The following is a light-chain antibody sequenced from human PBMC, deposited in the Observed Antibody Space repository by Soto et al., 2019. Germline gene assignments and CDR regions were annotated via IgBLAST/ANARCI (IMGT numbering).Light chain of an antibody. CDR3: RSYSSSTTLYV. V-gene: IGLV2-14*01. Sequence: QSVLTQPASVSGSPGQSITISCTGTSSDVGGYHYVSWYQQHPGKAPKLIIYEVNNRPSGDSSRFSGSKSGNTASLTISGLQAEDEGDYYCRSYSSSTTLYVFGTGTKLTVL. CDR2: EVN. CDR1: SSDVGGYHY. J-gene: IGLJ1*01.